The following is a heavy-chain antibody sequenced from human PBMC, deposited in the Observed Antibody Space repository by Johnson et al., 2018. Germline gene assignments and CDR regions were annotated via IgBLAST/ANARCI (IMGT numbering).Heavy chain of an antibody. V-gene: IGHV3-33*01. CDR2: LWYAGRNT. CDR3: ARETVAVANEGMDV. Sequence: QVQLVQSGGGVVQPGRSLRLSCAASRFTFSNYGMPWVRQAPGKGLAWVAVLWYAGRNTYYADPVKGRFTISRDNSKNPLYLQMNSLSAEDTAVYYWARETVAVANEGMDVWGQGTTVTVSS. J-gene: IGHJ6*02. D-gene: IGHD6-19*01. CDR1: RFTFSNYG.